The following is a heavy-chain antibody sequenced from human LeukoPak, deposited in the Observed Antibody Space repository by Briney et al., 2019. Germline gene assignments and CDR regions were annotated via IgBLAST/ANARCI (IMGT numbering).Heavy chain of an antibody. Sequence: GGSLRLSCAASGFTFSSYEMNWVRQAPGKGLEWVSSISSSSSYIYYADSVKGRFTISRDNAKNSLYLQMNSLRAEDTAVYYCARDFEFLGSGTVYYYYMDVWGKGTTVTVSS. CDR2: ISSSSSYI. D-gene: IGHD3-10*02. CDR3: ARDFEFLGSGTVYYYYMDV. CDR1: GFTFSSYE. V-gene: IGHV3-21*01. J-gene: IGHJ6*03.